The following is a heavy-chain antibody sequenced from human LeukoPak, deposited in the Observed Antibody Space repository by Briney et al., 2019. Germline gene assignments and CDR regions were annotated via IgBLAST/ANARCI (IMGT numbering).Heavy chain of an antibody. Sequence: ASVKVSCKASGYTFPNYAIHWVRQAPGQRLEWMGWINAGNGRTMYSQDFQGRVTINRDTSASTAYMELSSLRSEDMAVYYCARGLHYDSNLYYWGQGTLVTVSS. CDR2: INAGNGRT. CDR3: ARGLHYDSNLYY. D-gene: IGHD3-22*01. J-gene: IGHJ4*02. V-gene: IGHV1-3*03. CDR1: GYTFPNYA.